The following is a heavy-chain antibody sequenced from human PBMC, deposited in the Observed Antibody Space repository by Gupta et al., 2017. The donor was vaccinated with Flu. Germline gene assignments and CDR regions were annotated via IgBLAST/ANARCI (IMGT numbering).Heavy chain of an antibody. J-gene: IGHJ5*02. CDR3: ARDRGYCSGDSCYSFGGWFDP. V-gene: IGHV1-69*01. D-gene: IGHD2-15*01. CDR2: IIPSVVGSA. CDR1: GGTFSTYA. Sequence: QVQLVQSGAEVKKPGSSVKVSCKASGGTFSTYAISWVRLAPGQGLEWMGGIIPSVVGSATYPQKFQGRVTITADESAGTVYMELSSLTSEDTALYYCARDRGYCSGDSCYSFGGWFDPWGQGTLVTVSS.